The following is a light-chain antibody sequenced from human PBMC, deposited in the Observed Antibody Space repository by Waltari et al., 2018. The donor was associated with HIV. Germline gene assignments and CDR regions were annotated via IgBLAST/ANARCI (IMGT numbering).Light chain of an antibody. J-gene: IGLJ2*01. CDR2: DID. Sequence: QSALTQPASVSGFPGQTINISCTGISTDSRLYQHVSWYQQHPGSVPRLIIYDIDRRPSGISDHFSGSRSGDSASLTISGLQSGDEAHYFCASNRLDSTLVFGGGTKLTIL. CDR3: ASNRLDSTLV. V-gene: IGLV2-14*03. CDR1: STDSRLYQH.